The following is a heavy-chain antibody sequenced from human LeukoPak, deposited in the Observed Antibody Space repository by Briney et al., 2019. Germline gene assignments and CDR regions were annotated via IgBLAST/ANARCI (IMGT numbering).Heavy chain of an antibody. CDR2: ISSGSTI. Sequence: NPGGSLRLSCAASGFTFSDYYMSWIRQAPGKGLEWVSYISSGSTIYYADSVKGRFTISRDNAKNSLYLQMNSLRAEDTAVHYCASLDGYSCYWGQGTLVTVSS. V-gene: IGHV3-11*01. CDR1: GFTFSDYY. D-gene: IGHD5-24*01. J-gene: IGHJ4*02. CDR3: ASLDGYSCY.